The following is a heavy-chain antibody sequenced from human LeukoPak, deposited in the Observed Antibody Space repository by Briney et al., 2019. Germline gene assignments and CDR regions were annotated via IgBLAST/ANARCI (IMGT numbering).Heavy chain of an antibody. D-gene: IGHD3-22*01. CDR3: ARRGSYYDSSGYFDY. V-gene: IGHV3-21*01. CDR1: GFTFSSYS. J-gene: IGHJ4*02. Sequence: GGSLRLSCAASGFTFSSYSMNWVRQAPGKGLEWVSSISSSSSYIYYADSVKGRFTISRDNAKNSLYLQMNSLRAEDTAVYYCARRGSYYDSSGYFDYWGQGTLVTVSS. CDR2: ISSSSSYI.